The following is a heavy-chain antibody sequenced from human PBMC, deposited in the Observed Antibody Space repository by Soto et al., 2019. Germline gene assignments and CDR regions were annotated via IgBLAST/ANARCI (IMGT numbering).Heavy chain of an antibody. CDR2: TIPVFGTT. CDR1: GGTFSNFA. CDR3: GGKDGGASSSTSWYSSDY. D-gene: IGHD2-2*02. Sequence: QVQLVQSGAEVKKPGSSVTVSCRASGGTFSNFAITWVRQAPGQGLEWMGVTIPVFGTTSYAQKFQGRITLTSDKGMNTVNMNLSSLICGDTTVDYCGGKDGGASSSTSWYSSDYWGQGTLVTVS. V-gene: IGHV1-69*06. J-gene: IGHJ4*02.